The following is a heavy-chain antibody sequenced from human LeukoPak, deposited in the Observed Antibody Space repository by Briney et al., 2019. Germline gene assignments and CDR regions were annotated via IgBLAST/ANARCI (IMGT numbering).Heavy chain of an antibody. V-gene: IGHV3-30-3*01. J-gene: IGHJ5*02. CDR2: ISYDGSNK. D-gene: IGHD6-19*01. Sequence: GRSLRLSCAASGFTFSSYAMHWVRQAPGKGLEWVAVISYDGSNKYYADSVKGRFTISRDNSKNTLYLQMNSLRAEDTAVYYCAKGSSGWFNWFDPWGQGTLVTVSS. CDR1: GFTFSSYA. CDR3: AKGSSGWFNWFDP.